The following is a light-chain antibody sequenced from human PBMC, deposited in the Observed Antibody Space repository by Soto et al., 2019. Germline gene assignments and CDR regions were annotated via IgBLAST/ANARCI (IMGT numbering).Light chain of an antibody. CDR1: QSVSSY. J-gene: IGKJ2*01. CDR3: QQRSNGYT. Sequence: EIVLTQSPATLSLSPGERATLSCRASQSVSSYLAWYQQKPGQAPRLLIFHASNRATGIPARFSGSGSGTDFTLTISRLEPEDFAVYYCQQRSNGYTFGQGTKLEIK. V-gene: IGKV3-11*01. CDR2: HAS.